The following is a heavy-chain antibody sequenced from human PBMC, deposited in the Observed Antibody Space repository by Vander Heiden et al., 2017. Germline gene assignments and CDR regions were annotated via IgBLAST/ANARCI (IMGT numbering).Heavy chain of an antibody. CDR2: IYYDGSNE. CDR1: GFIFKNYG. D-gene: IGHD2-21*01. J-gene: IGHJ4*02. CDR3: ARNDGNFILNN. Sequence: QVQVVESGGDVVQPGRSLRPSCAASGFIFKNYGMHWVRQAPGKGLEWVAIIYYDGSNEYYADSVRGRFTISRDNSKNMVYLQMNSLRGDDTAVYYCARNDGNFILNNWGQGTRVTVSS. V-gene: IGHV3-33*01.